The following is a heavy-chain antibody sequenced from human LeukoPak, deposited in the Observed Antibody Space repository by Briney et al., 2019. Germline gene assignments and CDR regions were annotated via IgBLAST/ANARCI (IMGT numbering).Heavy chain of an antibody. J-gene: IGHJ4*02. CDR1: GFTLSRYW. V-gene: IGHV3-74*01. D-gene: IGHD6-19*01. Sequence: PGGSLRLSCAASGFTLSRYWMHWVRQAPGKGLAWVSRISSDGSVTTYADSVKGRFTISSDSAKNTLYLQMNSLRVEDTAVYFCTRQQDNNGWSAYWGRGTLVTVSS. CDR2: ISSDGSVT. CDR3: TRQQDNNGWSAY.